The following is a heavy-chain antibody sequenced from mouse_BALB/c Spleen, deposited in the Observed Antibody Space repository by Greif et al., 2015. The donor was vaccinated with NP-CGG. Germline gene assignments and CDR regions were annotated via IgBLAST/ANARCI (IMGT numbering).Heavy chain of an antibody. V-gene: IGHV14-3*02. Sequence: VQLKQSGAELVKPGASVKLSCTASGFNIKDTYMHWVKQRPEQGLERIGRIDPANGNTKYDPKFQGKATITADTSSNTAYLQLSSLTSEDTAVYYCANWDWYFDVWGAGTTVTVSS. CDR2: IDPANGNT. D-gene: IGHD4-1*01. CDR3: ANWDWYFDV. CDR1: GFNIKDTY. J-gene: IGHJ1*01.